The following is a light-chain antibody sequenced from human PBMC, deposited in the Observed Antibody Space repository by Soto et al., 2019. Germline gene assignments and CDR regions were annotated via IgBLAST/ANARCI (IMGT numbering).Light chain of an antibody. J-gene: IGLJ2*01. CDR2: HVA. Sequence: QSVLTQPRSVSGSPRQSVTISCSGTSSDVGGYEYVSWYQQHPGKAPTLIIYHVAQRPSGVPDRFSASKSGTTASLTISGLQAEDEAEYFCCSYAAGQTLVFGGGTKQTVL. CDR1: SSDVGGYEY. CDR3: CSYAAGQTLV. V-gene: IGLV2-11*01.